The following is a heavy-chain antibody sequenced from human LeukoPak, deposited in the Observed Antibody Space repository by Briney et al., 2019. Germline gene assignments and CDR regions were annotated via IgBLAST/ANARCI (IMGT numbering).Heavy chain of an antibody. CDR2: INTNTGNP. CDR3: ARSLAAGTYYYYYMDV. CDR1: GYTFTSYA. V-gene: IGHV7-4-1*02. D-gene: IGHD6-13*01. Sequence: ASVKVSCKASGYTFTSYAMNWVRQAPGQGLEWMGWINTNTGNPTYAQGFTGRFVFSLDTSVSTAYLQISSLKAEDTAVYCCARSLAAGTYYYYYMDVWGKGTTVTISS. J-gene: IGHJ6*03.